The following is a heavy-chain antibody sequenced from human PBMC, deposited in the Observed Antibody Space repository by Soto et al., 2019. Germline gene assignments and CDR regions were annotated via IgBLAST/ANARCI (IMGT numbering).Heavy chain of an antibody. CDR3: ARGSGSYYAY. V-gene: IGHV4-61*01. Sequence: QVQLQESGPGLVKPSETLSLTCTVSGASVSSGNYYWSWIRQPPGKGLECIGYISYSASTNYNPALNSRVTISIDTSKNQFSLKLSSVTAADTAVYYCARGSGSYYAYWGQGTLVTVSS. CDR2: ISYSAST. CDR1: GASVSSGNYY. J-gene: IGHJ4*02. D-gene: IGHD1-26*01.